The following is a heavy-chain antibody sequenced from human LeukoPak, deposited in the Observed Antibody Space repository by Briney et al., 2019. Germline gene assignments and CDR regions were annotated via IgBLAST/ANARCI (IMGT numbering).Heavy chain of an antibody. CDR2: IYFSGST. J-gene: IGHJ5*02. Sequence: SETLSLTCTVSGGSITSSSHFWVWIRQPPGRGLEWIGSIYFSGSTDSNPSLKNRVTISVDTSKNQVSLKLRSMTAADTAVYYCARALEGMVRGVMDNWFDPWGQGTLVTVSS. CDR1: GGSITSSSHF. CDR3: ARALEGMVRGVMDNWFDP. D-gene: IGHD3-10*01. V-gene: IGHV4-39*01.